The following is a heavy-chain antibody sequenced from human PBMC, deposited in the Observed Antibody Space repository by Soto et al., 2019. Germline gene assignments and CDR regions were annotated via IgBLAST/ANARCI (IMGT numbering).Heavy chain of an antibody. CDR3: ARLGAYYQAMDS. D-gene: IGHD3-22*01. V-gene: IGHV4-59*08. J-gene: IGHJ1*01. CDR2: IYYAGTT. CDR1: DGSLSSNY. Sequence: SATLSHTCTVSDGSLSSNYWSWIRQPPGKGLEWIGYIYYAGTTTYNPSLQSRVSISLDTSKNEVSLKLTSVTAADTAVYFCARLGAYYQAMDSWGQGTLVT.